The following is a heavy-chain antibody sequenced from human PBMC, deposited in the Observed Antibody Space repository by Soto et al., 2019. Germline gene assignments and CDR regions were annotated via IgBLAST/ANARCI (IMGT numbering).Heavy chain of an antibody. J-gene: IGHJ6*02. D-gene: IGHD6-19*01. CDR2: IHYSGGT. CDR3: ARFSGSYYYAMDV. V-gene: IGHV4-61*01. CDR1: GGSVNIGTYY. Sequence: SETLSLTCTVPGGSVNIGTYYWSWIRQPPGKGLEWIGFIHYSGGTNYNPSLKSRVTISVDTSKNQFSLKLKSVTAADTALYYCARFSGSYYYAMDVWGQGSTVTVSS.